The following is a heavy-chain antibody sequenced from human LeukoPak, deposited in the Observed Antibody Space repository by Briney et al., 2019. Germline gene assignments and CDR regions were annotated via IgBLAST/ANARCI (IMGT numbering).Heavy chain of an antibody. Sequence: ASVKVSCKASGYTFTSYNINWVRQATGQGLEWMGWMNPNSGNTGYAQKFQGRVTMTRNTSISTAYMELSSLRSEDTAVYYCASCSGGSCYTLDYWGQGTLVTVSS. D-gene: IGHD2-15*01. J-gene: IGHJ4*02. V-gene: IGHV1-8*01. CDR1: GYTFTSYN. CDR3: ASCSGGSCYTLDY. CDR2: MNPNSGNT.